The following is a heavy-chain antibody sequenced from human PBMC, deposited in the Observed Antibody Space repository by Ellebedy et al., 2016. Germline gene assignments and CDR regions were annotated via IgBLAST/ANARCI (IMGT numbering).Heavy chain of an antibody. CDR2: INHSGST. D-gene: IGHD5-18*01. J-gene: IGHJ4*02. CDR3: ARGVWLRGGFDY. Sequence: SETLSLTCAVYGGSFSGYYWSWIRQPPGKGLEWIGEINHSGSTNYNPSLKSRVTISVDTSKNQFSLKLSSVTAADTAVYYCARGVWLRGGFDYWGQGTLVTVSS. V-gene: IGHV4-34*01. CDR1: GGSFSGYY.